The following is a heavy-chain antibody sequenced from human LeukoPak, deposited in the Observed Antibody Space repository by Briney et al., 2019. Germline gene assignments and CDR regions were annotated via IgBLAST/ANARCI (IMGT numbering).Heavy chain of an antibody. V-gene: IGHV3-49*03. CDR2: IRSKAYGGTT. CDR1: GFTFGDYA. D-gene: IGHD2-15*01. J-gene: IGHJ4*02. Sequence: GGSLRLSCTASGFTFGDYAMSWFRQAPGKGLEWVGFIRSKAYGGTTGYAASVKGRFTISRDDSKSIAYLQMNSLKTEDTAVYYCTRWLGYCSGGSCLHWGQGTLVTVSS. CDR3: TRWLGYCSGGSCLH.